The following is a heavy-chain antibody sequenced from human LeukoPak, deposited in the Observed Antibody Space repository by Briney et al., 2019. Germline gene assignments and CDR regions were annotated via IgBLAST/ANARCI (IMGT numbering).Heavy chain of an antibody. D-gene: IGHD1-26*01. CDR3: ARGWELLSSEAFDI. CDR1: GASISSGDYY. Sequence: PSETLSLTCTVSGASISSGDYYWRWIRQPPGKGLEWIGYIYYSGSTYYNPSLKSRVTISVDTSKNQFSLKLSSVTAADTAVYYCARGWELLSSEAFDIWGQGTMVTVSS. J-gene: IGHJ3*02. CDR2: IYYSGST. V-gene: IGHV4-30-4*02.